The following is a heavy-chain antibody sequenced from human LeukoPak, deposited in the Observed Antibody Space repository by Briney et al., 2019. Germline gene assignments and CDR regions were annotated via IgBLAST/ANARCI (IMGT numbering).Heavy chain of an antibody. CDR1: GFTFGDYA. V-gene: IGHV3-49*03. Sequence: GGSLRLSCTASGFTFGDYAMSWFRQAPGKGLEWVGFIRSKAYGGTTEYAASVKGRFTISRDDSKSIAYLQMNSLKAEDTAVYYCTRTHSSGWYVGVDYWGQGNPGHRLL. J-gene: IGHJ4*02. CDR3: TRTHSSGWYVGVDY. CDR2: IRSKAYGGTT. D-gene: IGHD6-19*01.